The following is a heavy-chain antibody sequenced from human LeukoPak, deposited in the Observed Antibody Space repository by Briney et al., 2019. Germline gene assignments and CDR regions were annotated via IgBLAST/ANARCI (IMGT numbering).Heavy chain of an antibody. CDR3: ARYLPAAMVDDAFDI. CDR2: IYTSGNT. Sequence: SETLSLTCTVSGGSISSYYWSWIRQPAGKGLEWIGRIYTSGNTNYNPSLKSRVTMSVDTSKNQFSLKLSSVTAADTAVYYCARYLPAAMVDDAFDIWGQGTMVTVSS. CDR1: GGSISSYY. D-gene: IGHD2-2*01. J-gene: IGHJ3*02. V-gene: IGHV4-4*07.